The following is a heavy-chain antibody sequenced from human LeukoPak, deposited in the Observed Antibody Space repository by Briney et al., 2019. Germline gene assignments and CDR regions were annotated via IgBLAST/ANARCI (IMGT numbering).Heavy chain of an antibody. Sequence: GGSLRLSCAASGFTFSGSWMHWVRQAPGKGLVWVSRINTDGSSSTYADSVKGRFTISRDNANNTLYLQMNSLRGEDTAVYYCAHGSSWPDYWGQGTLVSVSS. CDR3: AHGSSWPDY. D-gene: IGHD6-13*01. CDR1: GFTFSGSW. CDR2: INTDGSSS. J-gene: IGHJ4*02. V-gene: IGHV3-74*01.